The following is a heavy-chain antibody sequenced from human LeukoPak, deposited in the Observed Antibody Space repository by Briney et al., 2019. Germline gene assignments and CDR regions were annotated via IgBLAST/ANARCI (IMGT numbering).Heavy chain of an antibody. CDR1: GYTFTGYY. V-gene: IGHV1-2*02. CDR3: ARDFGSSTSFLTPRGWFDP. Sequence: ASVKVSCKASGYTFTGYYMHWVRQAPGQGLEWMGWINPNSGGTNYAQRFQGRVTMTRDTSISTAYMELSKLRSDDTAVYYCARDFGSSTSFLTPRGWFDPWGQGTLVTVSS. J-gene: IGHJ5*02. CDR2: INPNSGGT. D-gene: IGHD2-2*01.